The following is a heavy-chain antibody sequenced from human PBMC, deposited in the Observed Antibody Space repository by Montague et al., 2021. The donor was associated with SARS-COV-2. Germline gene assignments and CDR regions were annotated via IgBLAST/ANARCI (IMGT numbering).Heavy chain of an antibody. J-gene: IGHJ6*03. CDR3: ARLRDGVVPSPILGVGPYYSYYYMDV. Sequence: SETLSLTCAVHGGSFSGYYWIWIRQPPGKGLEWIGEVKHSGDTKYNTSLKSRVAISIDTSNNQFSLKLSSVTAPDTAVYYCARLRDGVVPSPILGVGPYYSYYYMDVWGKGTTVTVSS. CDR1: GGSFSGYY. V-gene: IGHV4-34*01. D-gene: IGHD3-10*01. CDR2: VKHSGDT.